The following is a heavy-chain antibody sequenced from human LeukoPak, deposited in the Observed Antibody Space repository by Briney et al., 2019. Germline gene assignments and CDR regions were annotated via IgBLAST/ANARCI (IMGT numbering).Heavy chain of an antibody. V-gene: IGHV4-4*07. J-gene: IGHJ4*02. CDR3: ARFGVAGTLGVVDY. CDR1: GDSINSFY. CDR2: IYTSGST. D-gene: IGHD6-19*01. Sequence: SETLSLTCTVSGDSINSFYWSWIRQPAGKGLEWIGRIYTSGSTNYSPSLKSRVTMSVDTSKNQFSLKLSSVTAADTAVYYCARFGVAGTLGVVDYWGQGTLVTVSS.